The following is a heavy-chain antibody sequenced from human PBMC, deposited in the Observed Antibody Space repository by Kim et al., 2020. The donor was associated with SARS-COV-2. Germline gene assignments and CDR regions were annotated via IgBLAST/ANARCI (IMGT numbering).Heavy chain of an antibody. CDR3: ASPYDNNGYYSLR. J-gene: IGHJ4*02. D-gene: IGHD3-22*01. CDR2: IYSGGST. Sequence: TWGRQAPGKGLGWVSSIYSGGSTYYADSVKGRFTIARQNSENTLSLQMNNLRADDTAVYYCASPYDNNGYYSLRWGQGSLVTVSS. V-gene: IGHV3-53*04.